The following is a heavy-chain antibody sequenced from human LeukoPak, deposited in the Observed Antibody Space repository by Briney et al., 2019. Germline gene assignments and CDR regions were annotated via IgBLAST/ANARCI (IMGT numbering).Heavy chain of an antibody. D-gene: IGHD2-15*01. CDR2: IYSGGRT. J-gene: IGHJ4*02. V-gene: IGHV3-53*05. Sequence: PGGSLRLSCAVSGFTVSNNYMNWVRQAPGKGLEWVSIIYSGGRTYYADSAKGRFTISRDNSENTLYLQMNSLRAEDTAVYYCAKLLLDYWGQGTLVTVSS. CDR3: AKLLLDY. CDR1: GFTVSNNY.